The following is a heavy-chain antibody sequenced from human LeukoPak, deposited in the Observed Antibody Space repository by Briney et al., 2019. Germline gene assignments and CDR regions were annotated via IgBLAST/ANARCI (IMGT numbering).Heavy chain of an antibody. CDR1: GGSISSGGYY. Sequence: SETLSLTCTVSGGSISSGGYYWSWIRQHPGKGLEWIGYIYYSGSTYYDPSLKSRVTISVDTSKNQFSLKLSSATAADTAVYYCARRSRSPRGYFDYWGQGTLVTVSS. J-gene: IGHJ4*02. D-gene: IGHD1-26*01. V-gene: IGHV4-31*03. CDR3: ARRSRSPRGYFDY. CDR2: IYYSGST.